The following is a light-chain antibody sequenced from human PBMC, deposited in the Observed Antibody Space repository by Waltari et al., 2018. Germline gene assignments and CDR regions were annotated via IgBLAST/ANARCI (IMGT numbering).Light chain of an antibody. CDR1: QSVSSY. CDR3: LQRSSWPWT. J-gene: IGKJ1*01. CDR2: DAS. Sequence: EIVLTQSPATLSLSPGERATLSCRSMQSVSSYLAWYQQKVGQAPRLLIYDASNRATGIPARFSGSGSGTDFTFTISSLEPEDFAVYDCLQRSSWPWTFGQGTKVEIK. V-gene: IGKV3-11*01.